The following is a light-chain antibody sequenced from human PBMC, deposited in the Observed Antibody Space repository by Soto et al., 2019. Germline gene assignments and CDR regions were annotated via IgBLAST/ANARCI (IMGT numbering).Light chain of an antibody. Sequence: VLTQPPSGRGWPGQRVPISCTGTSSDVGGYDYVSWYQQHPGKAPRFLIYEVNKRPSGVPDRFSGSKSGNTASLTVSGLQADNEADYSCSSYARGNNVVFGGATEPTV. CDR1: SSDVGGYDY. J-gene: IGLJ3*02. CDR2: EVN. V-gene: IGLV2-8*01. CDR3: SSYARGNNVV.